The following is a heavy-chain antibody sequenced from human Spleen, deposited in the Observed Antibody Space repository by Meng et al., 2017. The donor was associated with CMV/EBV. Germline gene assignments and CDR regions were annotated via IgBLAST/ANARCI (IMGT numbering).Heavy chain of an antibody. CDR3: ARDRNNYYDFWSGYSSRPYNWFDP. CDR1: Y. CDR2: IYYSGNT. V-gene: IGHV4-39*07. Sequence: YWGWNRQPPGKGLEWIGSIYYSGNTYYNPSLKSRVTISVDTSRNQFSLELTSVTAADTAVYYCARDRNNYYDFWSGYSSRPYNWFDPWGQGTLVTVSS. D-gene: IGHD3-3*01. J-gene: IGHJ5*02.